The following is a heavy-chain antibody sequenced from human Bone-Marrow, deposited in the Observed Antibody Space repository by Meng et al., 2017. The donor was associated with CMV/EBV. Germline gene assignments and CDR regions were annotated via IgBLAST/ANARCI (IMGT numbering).Heavy chain of an antibody. Sequence: SCVASGFTFNTYEMNWVRQAPGKGLEWVSHISTSGKTIYYADSVKGRFTISRDNAKNSLYLQLNSLRAEDTAVYYCARRYCSSTSCLIDYWGQGTLVTVSS. D-gene: IGHD2-2*01. J-gene: IGHJ4*02. V-gene: IGHV3-48*03. CDR2: ISTSGKTI. CDR3: ARRYCSSTSCLIDY. CDR1: GFTFNTYE.